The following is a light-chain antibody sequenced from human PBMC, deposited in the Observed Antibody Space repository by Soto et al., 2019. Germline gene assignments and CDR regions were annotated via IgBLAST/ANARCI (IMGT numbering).Light chain of an antibody. J-gene: IGLJ2*01. CDR2: DVS. CDR1: SSDVGTYNY. V-gene: IGLV2-14*01. Sequence: QSALTQPASVSGSPGQSITISCTGASSDVGTYNYVSWYQQHPGKAPKLMIYDVSNRPSGVSDRFSGSKSGNTASLTISGFQADDEADYYCSSYTSSSTSVVFGGGTKLTVL. CDR3: SSYTSSSTSVV.